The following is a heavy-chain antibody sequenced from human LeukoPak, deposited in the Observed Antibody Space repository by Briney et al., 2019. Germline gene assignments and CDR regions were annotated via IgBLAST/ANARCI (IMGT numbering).Heavy chain of an antibody. J-gene: IGHJ4*02. CDR2: ISYDGSNK. D-gene: IGHD6-19*01. Sequence: GGSLRLSCAASGFTFSSYGMHWVRQAPGKGLEWVAVISYDGSNKYYADSVKGQFTISRDNPKNTLYLQMNSLRAEDTAVYYCANSHQQWLVGCPFGYWGQGTLVTVSS. CDR1: GFTFSSYG. V-gene: IGHV3-30*18. CDR3: ANSHQQWLVGCPFGY.